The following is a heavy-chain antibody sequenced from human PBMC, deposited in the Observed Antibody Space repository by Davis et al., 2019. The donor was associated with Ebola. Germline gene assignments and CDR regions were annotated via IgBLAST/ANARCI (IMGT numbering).Heavy chain of an antibody. Sequence: GGSLRLSCAASRFSFSSYSMNWVRQPPGKGLEWVSSISSRSTYTYYGDSVKGRFTISRDNAKNSLYLQMNSLRAEDTAVYYCVLQAAGNYYYYGMDVWGKGTTVTVSS. CDR1: RFSFSSYS. CDR2: ISSRSTYT. V-gene: IGHV3-21*06. D-gene: IGHD6-13*01. CDR3: VLQAAGNYYYYGMDV. J-gene: IGHJ6*04.